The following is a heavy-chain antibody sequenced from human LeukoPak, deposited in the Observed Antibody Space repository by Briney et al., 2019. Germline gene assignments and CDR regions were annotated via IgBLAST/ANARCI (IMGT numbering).Heavy chain of an antibody. D-gene: IGHD5-24*01. V-gene: IGHV4-39*01. Sequence: PSETLSLTCTVSRGSISSSSYYWGWIRQPPGKGLEWIGSIYYSGSTYYNPSLKSRVTISVDTSKNQFSLKLSSVTAADTAVYYWARHFRDGYNYRQQGGGLYYFDYWGQGTLVTVSS. CDR3: ARHFRDGYNYRQQGGGLYYFDY. CDR1: RGSISSSSYY. J-gene: IGHJ4*02. CDR2: IYYSGST.